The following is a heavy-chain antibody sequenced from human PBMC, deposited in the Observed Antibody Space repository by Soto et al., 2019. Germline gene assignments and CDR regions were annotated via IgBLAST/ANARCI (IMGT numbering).Heavy chain of an antibody. J-gene: IGHJ4*02. CDR1: GGSITSYY. Sequence: SETLSLTCTVSGGSITSYYWSWIRQPPGKGLEWIGHAYYSGSTSYNPSLKSRVTISVDTSNNEVSLRLTSVTAADTAVYYCARIGYSYGYNGFDNWGQGTLVTVSS. CDR3: ARIGYSYGYNGFDN. V-gene: IGHV4-59*01. D-gene: IGHD5-18*01. CDR2: AYYSGST.